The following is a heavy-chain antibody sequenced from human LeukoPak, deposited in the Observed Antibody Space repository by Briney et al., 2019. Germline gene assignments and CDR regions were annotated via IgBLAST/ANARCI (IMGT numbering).Heavy chain of an antibody. Sequence: TGGSLRLSCAASGFTFDDYGMSWVRQAPGKWLEWVSGINWNGGSTGYADSVKGRFTISRDNAKNSLYLQMNSLRAEDTALYYCARDLGASYYPYYFDYSGQGTLVTVSS. J-gene: IGHJ4*02. D-gene: IGHD1-26*01. CDR1: GFTFDDYG. CDR3: ARDLGASYYPYYFDY. CDR2: INWNGGST. V-gene: IGHV3-20*04.